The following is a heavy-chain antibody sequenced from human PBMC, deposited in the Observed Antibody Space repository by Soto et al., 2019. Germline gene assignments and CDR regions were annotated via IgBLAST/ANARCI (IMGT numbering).Heavy chain of an antibody. D-gene: IGHD3-10*01. CDR3: AKEGYYYGSGSYYNAGYYYYGMDV. CDR2: ISYDGSNK. CDR1: GFTFSSYG. V-gene: IGHV3-30*18. Sequence: PGGSLRLSCAASGFTFSSYGMHWVRQAPGKXLEWVAVISYDGSNKYYADSVKGRFTISRDNSKNTLYLQMNSLRAEDTAVYYCAKEGYYYGSGSYYNAGYYYYGMDVWGQGSTVTVSS. J-gene: IGHJ6*02.